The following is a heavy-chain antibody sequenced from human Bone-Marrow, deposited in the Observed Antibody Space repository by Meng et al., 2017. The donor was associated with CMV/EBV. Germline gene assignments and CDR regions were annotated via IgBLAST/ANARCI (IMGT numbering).Heavy chain of an antibody. J-gene: IGHJ4*02. CDR3: ARVVWLQMYYFDY. Sequence: ESLKISCAASGFTFSSYSMNWVRQPPGKGLEWIGEINHSGSTNYNPSLKSRVTISVDTSKNQFSLKLSSVTAADTAVYYCARVVWLQMYYFDYWGQGTLVTVSS. D-gene: IGHD5-12*01. CDR2: INHSGST. CDR1: GFTFSSYS. V-gene: IGHV4-34*01.